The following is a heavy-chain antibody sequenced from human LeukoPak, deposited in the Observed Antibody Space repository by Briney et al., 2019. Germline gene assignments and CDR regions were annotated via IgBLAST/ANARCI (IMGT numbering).Heavy chain of an antibody. J-gene: IGHJ4*02. Sequence: GGSLRLSCAASGFTFSSYWMSWVRQAPGKGLEWVANIKQGGSEKYYVGSVKGRFTISRDNAKNSLYLQMNSLRAEDTAVYYCARASIAAGPYYFDHWGQGTLVTVSS. CDR2: IKQGGSEK. CDR1: GFTFSSYW. CDR3: ARASIAAGPYYFDH. V-gene: IGHV3-7*01. D-gene: IGHD6-13*01.